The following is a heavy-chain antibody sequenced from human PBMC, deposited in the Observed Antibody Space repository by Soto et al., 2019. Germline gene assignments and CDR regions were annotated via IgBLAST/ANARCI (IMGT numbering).Heavy chain of an antibody. CDR1: GFSLGNSGVG. J-gene: IGHJ4*02. D-gene: IGHD6-13*01. Sequence: QITLKESGPPLVKPTQTLTLTCTVSGFSLGNSGVGVGWIRQPPGKALEWLAVIYWDDDKRYNPSLRSRLTIAKDASKDQVVLTMTNMDPVHTATYYCVHRATLDGSWDTGYLDYWGQGTLITVSS. CDR2: IYWDDDK. V-gene: IGHV2-5*02. CDR3: VHRATLDGSWDTGYLDY.